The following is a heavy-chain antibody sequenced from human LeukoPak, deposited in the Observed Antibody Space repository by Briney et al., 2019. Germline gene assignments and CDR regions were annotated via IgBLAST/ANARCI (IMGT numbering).Heavy chain of an antibody. CDR1: GDSIGSYY. Sequence: PSETLSLTCTASGDSIGSYYWSWIRQPPGKGLEWIGYIYYTGSTNYNPSLKSRVAISVDTSKNKFSLRVKTVTAADTAVYYCARHRYGDVYYFDLWGPGTPVTVSS. CDR2: IYYTGST. J-gene: IGHJ4*02. D-gene: IGHD3-16*01. CDR3: ARHRYGDVYYFDL. V-gene: IGHV4-59*08.